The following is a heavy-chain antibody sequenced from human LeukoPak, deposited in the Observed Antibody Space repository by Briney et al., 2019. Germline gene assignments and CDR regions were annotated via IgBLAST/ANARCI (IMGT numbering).Heavy chain of an antibody. Sequence: GGSLRLSCAASGFTFSSYWMSWVRQAPGKGLEWVANIARDGSQKSYVDSLKGRFTVSRDNAKSSLYLQMNSLRAEDTAVYYCARDYSGYRAFDIWGQGTMVTVSS. V-gene: IGHV3-7*01. CDR1: GFTFSSYW. CDR2: IARDGSQK. D-gene: IGHD5-12*01. CDR3: ARDYSGYRAFDI. J-gene: IGHJ3*02.